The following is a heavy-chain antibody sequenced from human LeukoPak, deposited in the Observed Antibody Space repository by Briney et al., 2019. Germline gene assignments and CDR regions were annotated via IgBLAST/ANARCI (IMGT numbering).Heavy chain of an antibody. CDR2: ISSTSVYI. D-gene: IGHD3-22*01. V-gene: IGHV3-21*01. J-gene: IGHJ4*02. Sequence: GGSLRLTCAASGFTFSTHTMNWVRRAPGKGLEWVSYISSTSVYIYYADSLKGRLTISRDNAKNSLYLQVNSLRAEDTAVYYCARDAGYYDSSGHYNLLDYWGQGTLVTVSS. CDR1: GFTFSTHT. CDR3: ARDAGYYDSSGHYNLLDY.